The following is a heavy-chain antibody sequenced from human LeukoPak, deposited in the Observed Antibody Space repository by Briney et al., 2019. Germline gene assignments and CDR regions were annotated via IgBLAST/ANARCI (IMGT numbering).Heavy chain of an antibody. J-gene: IGHJ4*02. CDR3: ARDLPYYDSSGYYPSFDY. CDR2: ISYDGSNK. CDR1: GFTFSSYA. Sequence: GGSLRLSCAASGFTFSSYAMHWVRQAPGKGQEWVAVISYDGSNKYYADSVKGRFTISRDNSKNTLYLQMNSLRAEDTAVYYCARDLPYYDSSGYYPSFDYWGQGTLVTVSS. V-gene: IGHV3-30*04. D-gene: IGHD3-22*01.